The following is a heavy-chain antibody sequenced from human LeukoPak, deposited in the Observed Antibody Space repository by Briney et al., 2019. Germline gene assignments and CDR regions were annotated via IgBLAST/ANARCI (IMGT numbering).Heavy chain of an antibody. CDR3: ARDLYCSGGSCYHGAEYFQH. CDR2: INPNSGGT. J-gene: IGHJ1*01. V-gene: IGHV1-2*06. D-gene: IGHD2-15*01. CDR1: GYTFTGYY. Sequence: ASVKVSCKASGYTFTGYYMHWVRQAPGLGLEWMGRINPNSGGTNYAQKFQGRVTMTRDTSISTAYMELSRLRSDDTAVYYCARDLYCSGGSCYHGAEYFQHWGQGTLVTVSS.